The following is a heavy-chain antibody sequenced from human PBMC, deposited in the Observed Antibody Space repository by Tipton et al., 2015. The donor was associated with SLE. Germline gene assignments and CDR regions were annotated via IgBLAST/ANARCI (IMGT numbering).Heavy chain of an antibody. V-gene: IGHV4-39*01. CDR2: IYYSGST. Sequence: TLSLTCTVSGGSISSTSYYWGWIRQPPGKGLEWIGTIYYSGSTYYNPSLRSRVTTSLDTSKNQFSLKLSSVTAADTAVYYCASGSTAADDSHFDYWGQGTLVTVSS. CDR3: ASGSTAADDSHFDY. CDR1: GGSISSTSYY. J-gene: IGHJ4*02. D-gene: IGHD6-13*01.